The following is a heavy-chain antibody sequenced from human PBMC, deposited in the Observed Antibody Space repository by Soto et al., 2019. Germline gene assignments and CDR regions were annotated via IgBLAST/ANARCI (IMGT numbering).Heavy chain of an antibody. CDR3: AKDEGPYSSGWYLN. CDR1: GDSINNFY. Sequence: PSETLSLTCTVSGDSINNFYWSWIRQPAGKGLEWIGLIYSSGSTNYNSALASRVTMSVDTSKNQFSLILTSVTAADTAVYYCAKDEGPYSSGWYLNWGQGTLVTVSS. J-gene: IGHJ4*02. V-gene: IGHV4-4*07. CDR2: IYSSGST. D-gene: IGHD6-19*01.